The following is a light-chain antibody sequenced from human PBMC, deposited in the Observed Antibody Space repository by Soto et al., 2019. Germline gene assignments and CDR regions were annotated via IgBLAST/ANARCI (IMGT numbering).Light chain of an antibody. CDR2: GAS. CDR1: QSVTNNY. V-gene: IGKV3-20*01. Sequence: EIVFMQSPGTLSLSPGERAILSCRASQSVTNNYLAWYRQKPGQAPKLRIYGASNRVTGIPDRFSGSGSGTDFTPTISRLAPEDFAVYYCQLYGSSPPFTFGPGTNVDI. J-gene: IGKJ3*01. CDR3: QLYGSSPPFT.